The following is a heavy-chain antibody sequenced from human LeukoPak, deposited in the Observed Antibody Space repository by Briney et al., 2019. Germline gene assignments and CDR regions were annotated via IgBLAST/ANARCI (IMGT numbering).Heavy chain of an antibody. CDR3: ARAVPGDNWFDP. CDR1: GYSFTSYW. V-gene: IGHV5-51*01. J-gene: IGHJ5*02. CDR2: IYPGDSDN. D-gene: IGHD1-14*01. Sequence: EESLKISCKGSGYSFTSYWIGWVRQMPGKGLEWMGIIYPGDSDNRYSPSFQGPVTISADKSLGTPYLQWSSLKASDTAMYYCARAVPGDNWFDPWGQGTLVTVSS.